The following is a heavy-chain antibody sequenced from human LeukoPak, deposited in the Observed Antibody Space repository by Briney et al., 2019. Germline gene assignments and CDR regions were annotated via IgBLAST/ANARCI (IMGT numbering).Heavy chain of an antibody. CDR1: GFTFSGSA. CDR2: IRSKANSYAT. V-gene: IGHV3-73*01. J-gene: IGHJ4*02. D-gene: IGHD1-14*01. Sequence: GRSLRLSCAASGFTFSGSAMHWVRQASGKGLEWVGRIRSKANSYATAYAASVKGRFTISRDDSKNTAYLQMNSLKTEDTAVYYCTRHGSGLFPNDYWGQGTLVTVSS. CDR3: TRHGSGLFPNDY.